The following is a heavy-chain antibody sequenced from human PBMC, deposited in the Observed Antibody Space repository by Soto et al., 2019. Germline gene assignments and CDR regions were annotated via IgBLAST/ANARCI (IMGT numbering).Heavy chain of an antibody. D-gene: IGHD2-2*01. Sequence: QVQLQESGPGLVKPSQTLSLTCTVSGGSITSSGYYWSWIRQHPGEGLEWIGFTSNSGSTSYNPSLKIRVTISVDTSSNQSPLNLRSVTAADTAVYYCARGGGSTKVDYWGQGTLVTVSP. CDR1: GGSITSSGYY. CDR3: ARGGGSTKVDY. J-gene: IGHJ4*02. CDR2: TSNSGST. V-gene: IGHV4-31*03.